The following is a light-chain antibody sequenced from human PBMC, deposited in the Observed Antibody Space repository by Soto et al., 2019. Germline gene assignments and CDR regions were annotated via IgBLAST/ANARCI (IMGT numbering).Light chain of an antibody. J-gene: IGLJ2*01. CDR3: SSYTSSQGV. V-gene: IGLV2-14*01. CDR2: DVS. CDR1: SSDVGGYNY. Sequence: QSALTQPASVSGSPGQSITISCTGTSSDVGGYNYVSWNQQHPGKAPKLMIYDVSNRPSGVSNRFSGSKSGNTASLTISGLQAEDEADYYCSSYTSSQGVFGGGTKVTVL.